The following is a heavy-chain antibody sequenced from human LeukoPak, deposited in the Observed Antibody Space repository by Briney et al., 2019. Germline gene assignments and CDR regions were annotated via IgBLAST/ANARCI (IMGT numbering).Heavy chain of an antibody. CDR1: GFTFSSYW. D-gene: IGHD2/OR15-2a*01. CDR2: IKQDGSEK. CDR3: ARVSILIVPYYAFDI. J-gene: IGHJ3*02. V-gene: IGHV3-7*04. Sequence: GGSLRLSCAASGFTFSSYWTSWVRQAPGKGLEWVANIKQDGSEKYYVDSVKGRFTISRDNAKNSLYLQMNSLRAEDTAVYYCARVSILIVPYYAFDIWGQGTMVTVSS.